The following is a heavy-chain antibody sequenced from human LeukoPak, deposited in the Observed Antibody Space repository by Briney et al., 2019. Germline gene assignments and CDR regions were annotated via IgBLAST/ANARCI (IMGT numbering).Heavy chain of an antibody. Sequence: GASVKVSCKASGYTFTSYAMNWVRQAPGQGLEWMGWISAYNGNTNYAQKLQGRVTMTTDTSTSTAYMELRSLRSDDTAVYYCARAGYDSSGYPNLPFDYWGQGTLVTVSS. CDR2: ISAYNGNT. CDR3: ARAGYDSSGYPNLPFDY. CDR1: GYTFTSYA. V-gene: IGHV1-18*01. J-gene: IGHJ4*02. D-gene: IGHD3-22*01.